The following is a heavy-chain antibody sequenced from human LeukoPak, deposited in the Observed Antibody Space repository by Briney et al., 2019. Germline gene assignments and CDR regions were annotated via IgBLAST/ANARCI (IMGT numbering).Heavy chain of an antibody. CDR2: ISSSGSTI. D-gene: IGHD1-1*01. J-gene: IGHJ4*02. Sequence: GGSLRLSCAASGFTFSDYYMSWIRQAPGKGLEWVSYISSSGSTIYYADSVKGRFTISRDNAKNSLYLQMNSLRAEDTAVYYCARTRSAGWAYRFDYWGQGTLVTVSS. CDR1: GFTFSDYY. V-gene: IGHV3-11*04. CDR3: ARTRSAGWAYRFDY.